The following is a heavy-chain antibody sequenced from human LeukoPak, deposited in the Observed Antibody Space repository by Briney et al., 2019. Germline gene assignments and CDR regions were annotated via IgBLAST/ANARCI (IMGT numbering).Heavy chain of an antibody. V-gene: IGHV3-33*01. J-gene: IGHJ4*02. Sequence: GGSLRLSCAASGFTFSSYGMHWVRQAPGKGLEWVEVIWYDGSNKYYADSVKGRFAISRDNSKNTLYLQMNSLRAEDTAVYYCAREGGGRWLQIDYWGQGTLVTVSS. CDR2: IWYDGSNK. D-gene: IGHD5-24*01. CDR1: GFTFSSYG. CDR3: AREGGGRWLQIDY.